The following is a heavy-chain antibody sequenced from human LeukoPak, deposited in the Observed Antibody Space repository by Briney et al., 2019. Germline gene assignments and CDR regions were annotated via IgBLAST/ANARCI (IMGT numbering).Heavy chain of an antibody. CDR3: ARDPIV. V-gene: IGHV4-59*01. J-gene: IGHJ4*02. D-gene: IGHD2-15*01. Sequence: ASETLSLTCTVSGGSISGYYWSWLRQPPGKGLEWFGYSGGTNYNPSLKSRLTISVDTSKNQFSLQLRSVTEADTAVYYCARDPIVWGQGTLVTVSS. CDR2: SGGT. CDR1: GGSISGYY.